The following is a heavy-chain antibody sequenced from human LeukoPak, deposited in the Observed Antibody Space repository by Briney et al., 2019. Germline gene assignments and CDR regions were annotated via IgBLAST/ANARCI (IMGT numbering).Heavy chain of an antibody. CDR1: GFTFDDYG. CDR3: ARADHIVVVTATYFDY. D-gene: IGHD2-21*02. Sequence: PGGSLTLSCAASGFTFDDYGMTWVRQGPGKGLEWVSGINWNGVSTGYADSVKGRFTISRDNAKNSLYLQMNSLRVEDTALYYCARADHIVVVTATYFDYWGQGTLVTVSS. CDR2: INWNGVST. V-gene: IGHV3-20*04. J-gene: IGHJ4*02.